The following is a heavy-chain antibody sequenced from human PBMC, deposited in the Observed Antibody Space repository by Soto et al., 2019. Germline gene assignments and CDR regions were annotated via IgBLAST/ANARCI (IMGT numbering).Heavy chain of an antibody. D-gene: IGHD3-10*01. V-gene: IGHV4-59*07. Sequence: QVQLQESGPALVRPSDSLSLMCSVSGVPITTFYWSWIRQAPGKGLEYIGYIYYGGSTHYNPALKSRVTISVDTAKNEVSLNLRSVTAADTAAYYCARGQLLHYQYGLDVWGQGTTVIV. CDR1: GVPITTFY. CDR2: IYYGGST. J-gene: IGHJ6*02. CDR3: ARGQLLHYQYGLDV.